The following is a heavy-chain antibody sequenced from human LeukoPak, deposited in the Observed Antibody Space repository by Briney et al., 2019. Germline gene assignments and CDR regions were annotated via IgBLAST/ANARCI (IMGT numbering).Heavy chain of an antibody. J-gene: IGHJ4*02. CDR2: INPNSGGT. D-gene: IGHD1-26*01. V-gene: IGHV1-2*02. CDR3: ARPSLGYSGPDY. Sequence: ASVKVSCKASGYTFTGYYMHWVRQAPGQGLEWMGWINPNSGGTNYAQKFQGRVTMTRDTSISTAYMELSRLRSDDTAVYYCARPSLGYSGPDYWGQGTLITVSS. CDR1: GYTFTGYY.